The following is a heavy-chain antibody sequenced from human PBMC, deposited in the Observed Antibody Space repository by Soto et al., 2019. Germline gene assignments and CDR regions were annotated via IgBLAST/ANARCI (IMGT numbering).Heavy chain of an antibody. V-gene: IGHV3-15*01. J-gene: IGHJ4*02. CDR3: TTAYWIRGRIVVVRHY. CDR1: GFTFSNAW. Sequence: NPGGSLRLSCAASGFTFSNAWMSWVRQAPGKGLEWVGRIKSKTDGGTTDYAAPVKGRFTISRDDSKNTLYLQMNSLRTEDTAVYYCTTAYWIRGRIVVVRHYWGQGTLVTVSS. D-gene: IGHD2-2*01. CDR2: IKSKTDGGTT.